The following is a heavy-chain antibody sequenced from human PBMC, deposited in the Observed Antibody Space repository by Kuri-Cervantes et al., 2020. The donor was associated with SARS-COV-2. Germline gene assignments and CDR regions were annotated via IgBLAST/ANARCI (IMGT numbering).Heavy chain of an antibody. CDR1: GGSFSGYY. Sequence: SETLSLTCAVYGGSFSGYYWSWIRQPPGKGLEWIGEINHSGSTNYNPSLKSRVTISVDTSKNQFSLKLSSATAADTAVYYCARGEGIVLVVYALAFDIWGQGTMVTVSS. V-gene: IGHV4-34*01. J-gene: IGHJ3*02. CDR3: ARGEGIVLVVYALAFDI. CDR2: INHSGST. D-gene: IGHD2-8*02.